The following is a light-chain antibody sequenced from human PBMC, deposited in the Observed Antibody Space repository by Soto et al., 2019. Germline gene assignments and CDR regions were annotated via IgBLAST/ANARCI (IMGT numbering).Light chain of an antibody. CDR2: LGS. J-gene: IGKJ1*01. CDR1: QSLLHSNGYNY. Sequence: DIVMTQSPISLPVTPGEPASISSMPSQSLLHSNGYNYLDWYLQKPGQSPQLLIYLGSNRASGVPDRFSGSGSGTDFTLKISRVEAEDVGVYYCMQPLQSWTFGQGTKVDIK. V-gene: IGKV2-28*01. CDR3: MQPLQSWT.